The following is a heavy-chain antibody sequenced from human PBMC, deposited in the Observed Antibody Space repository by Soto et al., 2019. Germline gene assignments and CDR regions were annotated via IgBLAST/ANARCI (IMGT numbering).Heavy chain of an antibody. J-gene: IGHJ4*02. CDR2: IWYDGSNK. V-gene: IGHV3-33*01. D-gene: IGHD6-19*01. CDR1: GFTFSSYG. CDR3: AREESGWVLFPSFDY. Sequence: QVQLVESGGGVVQPGRSLRLSCAASGFTFSSYGMHWVRQAPGKGLEWVAVIWYDGSNKYYADSVKGRFTISRDNSKNTLYLQMNSLRAEDTAVYYCAREESGWVLFPSFDYWGQGTLVTVSS.